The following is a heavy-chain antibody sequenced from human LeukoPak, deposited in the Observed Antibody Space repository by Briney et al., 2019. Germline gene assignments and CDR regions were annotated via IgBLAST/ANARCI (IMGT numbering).Heavy chain of an antibody. CDR3: AREATWGQWYFDH. Sequence: GGSLRLSSVASGFSFSNHGMHWVRQAPGKGLEWVSVIARDGGAKFYADSVKGRFTLSRDNSKNMFFLQMNFLTVEDTAIYYCAREATWGQWYFDHWGQGTPVTVSS. J-gene: IGHJ4*02. V-gene: IGHV3-30*03. CDR2: IARDGGAK. D-gene: IGHD6-19*01. CDR1: GFSFSNHG.